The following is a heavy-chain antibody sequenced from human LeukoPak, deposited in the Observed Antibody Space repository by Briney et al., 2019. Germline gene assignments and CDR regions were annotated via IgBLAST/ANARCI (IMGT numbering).Heavy chain of an antibody. J-gene: IGHJ3*02. CDR2: IYHSGST. CDR3: ARLGPWGLVFGIDAFDI. CDR1: GYSISSGYY. D-gene: IGHD1-26*01. V-gene: IGHV4-38-2*02. Sequence: PSETLSLTCTVSGYSISSGYYWGWIRQPPGKGLEWIGSIYHSGSTYYNPSLKSRVTISVDTSKNQFSLKLSSVTAADTAVYYCARLGPWGLVFGIDAFDIWGQGTMVTVSS.